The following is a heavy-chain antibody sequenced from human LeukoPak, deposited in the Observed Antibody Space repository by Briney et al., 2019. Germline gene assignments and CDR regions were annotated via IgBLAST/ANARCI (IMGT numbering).Heavy chain of an antibody. D-gene: IGHD5-24*01. J-gene: IGHJ4*02. CDR3: ARAPPRLDGYILYY. Sequence: SVKVSCKASGGTFTNLAISWVRQAPAQGLEWMGRIIPTTGLANYAQKFQGRVAITADKSTSTAYMELSSLRSEDTAVYYCARAPPRLDGYILYYWGQGTLVTVSS. V-gene: IGHV1-69*04. CDR1: GGTFTNLA. CDR2: IIPTTGLA.